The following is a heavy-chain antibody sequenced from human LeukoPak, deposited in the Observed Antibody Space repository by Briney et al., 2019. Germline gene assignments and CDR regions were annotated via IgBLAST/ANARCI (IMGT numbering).Heavy chain of an antibody. CDR1: GGSFSGYY. J-gene: IGHJ5*02. V-gene: IGHV3-7*01. CDR3: ARDMGEEWELPNWFDP. D-gene: IGHD1-26*01. CDR2: IKQDGSEK. Sequence: ETLSLTCAVYGGSFSGYYWSWIRQPPGKGLEWVANIKQDGSEKYYVDSVKGRFTIPRDNAKNSLYLQMNSLRAEDTAVYYCARDMGEEWELPNWFDPWGQGTLVTVSS.